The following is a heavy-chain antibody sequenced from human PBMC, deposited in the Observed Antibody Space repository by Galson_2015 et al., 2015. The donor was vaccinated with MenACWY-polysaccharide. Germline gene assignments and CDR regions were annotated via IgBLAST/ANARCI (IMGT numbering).Heavy chain of an antibody. CDR1: GFTFTNYA. Sequence: SLRLSCAASGFTFTNYAMNWVRQAPGKGLEWVSSIGGSGTTYYADSVKGRFTISRDNSKNMVYLQMNSLRAEDTAIYYCAKASRDSYNYPDYWGQGTLVTVSS. CDR2: IGGSGTT. J-gene: IGHJ4*02. V-gene: IGHV3-23*01. CDR3: AKASRDSYNYPDY. D-gene: IGHD5-24*01.